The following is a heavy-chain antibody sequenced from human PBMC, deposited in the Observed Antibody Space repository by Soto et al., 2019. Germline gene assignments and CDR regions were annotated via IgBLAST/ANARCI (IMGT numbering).Heavy chain of an antibody. CDR3: AKDRGTYYYGSGNCFDY. J-gene: IGHJ4*02. Sequence: EVQLVESGGGLVQPGRSLRLSCAASGFTFDDYAMHWVRQAPGKGLEWVSGISWDSGSIGYADSVKGRFTISRDNAKNYLYLQMNSLRSEDTALYYCAKDRGTYYYGSGNCFDYWGQGTLVTVSS. D-gene: IGHD3-10*01. V-gene: IGHV3-9*01. CDR2: ISWDSGSI. CDR1: GFTFDDYA.